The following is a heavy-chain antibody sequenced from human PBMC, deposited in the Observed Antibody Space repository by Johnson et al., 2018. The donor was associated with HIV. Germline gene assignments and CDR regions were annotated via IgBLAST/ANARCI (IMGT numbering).Heavy chain of an antibody. CDR2: ISGSGGST. CDR3: ARYGAIAGAATEALDL. Sequence: VLLVESGGGLVQPGRSLRLSCAASGFTFDDYAMHWVRQAPGKGLEWVSGISGSGGSTYYADSVKGRFTISRDNSKNTLYLQMNSLRAEDTAVYYCARYGAIAGAATEALDLWG. V-gene: IGHV3-23*04. J-gene: IGHJ3*01. CDR1: GFTFDDYA. D-gene: IGHD1-26*01.